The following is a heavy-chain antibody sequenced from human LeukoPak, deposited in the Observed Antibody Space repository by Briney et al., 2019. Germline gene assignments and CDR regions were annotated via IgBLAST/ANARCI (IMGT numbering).Heavy chain of an antibody. J-gene: IGHJ4*02. CDR1: GFTFSNAW. D-gene: IGHD3-16*02. Sequence: GGSLRLSCAAFGFTFSNAWMSWVRQAPGKGLEWVGRIKSQIDGGTTDYTAPVKGRFTISRDVSKDTVYLQMNSLKTEDTAVYYCATRIMITFGGVIVYYYFDYWGQGTLVTVSS. CDR3: ATRIMITFGGVIVYYYFDY. V-gene: IGHV3-15*01. CDR2: IKSQIDGGTT.